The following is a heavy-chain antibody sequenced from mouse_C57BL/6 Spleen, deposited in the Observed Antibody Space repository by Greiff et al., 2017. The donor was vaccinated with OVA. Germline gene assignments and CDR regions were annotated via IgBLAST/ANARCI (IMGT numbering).Heavy chain of an antibody. Sequence: QVQLQQSGPGLVQPSQSLSITCTVSGFSLTSYGVHWVRQSPGKGLEWLGVIWSGGSTDYNAAFISRLSISKDNSKSQVFFKMNSLQADDTAIYYCARMGKDSNYAMDYWGQGTSVTVSS. V-gene: IGHV2-2*01. D-gene: IGHD2-5*01. CDR3: ARMGKDSNYAMDY. J-gene: IGHJ4*01. CDR2: IWSGGST. CDR1: GFSLTSYG.